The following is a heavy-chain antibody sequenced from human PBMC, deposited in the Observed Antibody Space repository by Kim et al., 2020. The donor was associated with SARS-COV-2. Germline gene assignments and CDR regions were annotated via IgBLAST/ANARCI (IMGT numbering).Heavy chain of an antibody. D-gene: IGHD6-19*01. CDR3: AKDHRSSGCPTFDY. V-gene: IGHV3-23*02. Sequence: GDSAKGRFTFSRDDAKSALYLQMNDMRAEDTALYYCAKDHRSSGCPTFDYWGQGTQVTVSS. J-gene: IGHJ4*02.